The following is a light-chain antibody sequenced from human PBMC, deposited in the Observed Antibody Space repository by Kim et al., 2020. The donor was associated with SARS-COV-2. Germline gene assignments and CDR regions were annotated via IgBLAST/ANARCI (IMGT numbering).Light chain of an antibody. CDR1: PGISNY. CDR3: QKYNSAPPLT. Sequence: VGDRVTITCRASPGISNYLAWYQQKPGRVPKLLIYAASTLQSGVPSRFSGSGSGTDFTLTISSLQPEDVATYYCQKYNSAPPLTFGGGTKVDIK. V-gene: IGKV1-27*01. J-gene: IGKJ4*01. CDR2: AAS.